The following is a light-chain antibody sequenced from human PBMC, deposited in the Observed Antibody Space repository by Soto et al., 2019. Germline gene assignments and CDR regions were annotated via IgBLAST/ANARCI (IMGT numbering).Light chain of an antibody. CDR3: AIWYSSTWV. CDR1: SGINVGTYR. V-gene: IGLV5-39*01. CDR2: YKSDSDN. J-gene: IGLJ3*02. Sequence: QLVLTQPTSLSASPGASARFTCTLRSGINVGTYRIYWYQQKPGSPPRYLLRYKSDSDNQQGSGVPSRFSGSKDASTNAGLLLISGLQSEDEADYYCAIWYSSTWVFGGGTKLTVL.